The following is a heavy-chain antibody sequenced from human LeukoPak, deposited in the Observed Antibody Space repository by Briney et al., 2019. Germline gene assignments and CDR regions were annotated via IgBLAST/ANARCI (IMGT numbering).Heavy chain of an antibody. CDR3: ARESAFDI. Sequence: GRSLRLSCAAYGFTFSSYAMHWVRQAPGKGLEWVAVISYDGSNKYYADSVKGRFTISRDNSKNTLYLQMNSLRAEDTAVYYCARESAFDIWGQGTMVTVSS. J-gene: IGHJ3*02. CDR1: GFTFSSYA. V-gene: IGHV3-30*04. CDR2: ISYDGSNK.